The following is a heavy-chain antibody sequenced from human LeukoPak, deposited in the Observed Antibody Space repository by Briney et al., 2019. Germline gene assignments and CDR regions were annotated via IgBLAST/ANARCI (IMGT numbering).Heavy chain of an antibody. D-gene: IGHD2-2*01. CDR3: ARDWYHAIDY. CDR1: GSSFVIYA. CDR2: ISWNSGKI. J-gene: IGHJ4*02. Sequence: ALRLPCAASGSSFVIYALHWVGQAPGKGLEWVSSISWNSGKIDYADSVKGRFTISRDNAKNTLYLQMNSLRVDDTAVYYCARDWYHAIDYWGQGTLVTVSS. V-gene: IGHV3-9*01.